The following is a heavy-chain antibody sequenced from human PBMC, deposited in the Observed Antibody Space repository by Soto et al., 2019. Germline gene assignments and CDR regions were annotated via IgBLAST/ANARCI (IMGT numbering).Heavy chain of an antibody. J-gene: IGHJ5*02. CDR1: GGSFSGYY. CDR3: ARVWGAVASTWFDP. CDR2: INHSGST. V-gene: IGHV4-34*01. Sequence: TLSLTCAVYGGSFSGYYWSWIRQPPGKGLEWIGEINHSGSTNYNPSLKSRVTISVDTSKNQFSLKLSSVAAAATAVYYCARVWGAVASTWFDPWGQGTLVPAPQ. D-gene: IGHD6-19*01.